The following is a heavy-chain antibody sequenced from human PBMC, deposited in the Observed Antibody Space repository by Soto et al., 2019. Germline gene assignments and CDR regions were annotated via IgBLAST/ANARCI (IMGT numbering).Heavy chain of an antibody. CDR3: AKSFFGVVYWFDP. V-gene: IGHV3-30*18. Sequence: GGSLRLSCAASGFTFSSYGMHWVRQAPGKGLEWVAVISYDGSNKYYADSVKGRFTISRDNSKNTLYLQMNSLRAEDTAVYYYAKSFFGVVYWFDPWGQGTLVTVSS. CDR2: ISYDGSNK. D-gene: IGHD3-3*01. J-gene: IGHJ5*02. CDR1: GFTFSSYG.